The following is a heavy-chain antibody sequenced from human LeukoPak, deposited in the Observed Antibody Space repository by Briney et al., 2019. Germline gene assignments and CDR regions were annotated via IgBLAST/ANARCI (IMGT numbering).Heavy chain of an antibody. CDR2: ISSSGSTI. CDR3: AKVYSGSCDY. V-gene: IGHV3-48*03. D-gene: IGHD1-26*01. J-gene: IGHJ4*02. Sequence: GGSLRLSCAASGFTFSSYEMNWIRQAPGKGLEWVSYISSSGSTIYYADSVKGRFTISRDNAKNSLYLQMNSLRAEDTAVYYCAKVYSGSCDYWGQGTLVTVSS. CDR1: GFTFSSYE.